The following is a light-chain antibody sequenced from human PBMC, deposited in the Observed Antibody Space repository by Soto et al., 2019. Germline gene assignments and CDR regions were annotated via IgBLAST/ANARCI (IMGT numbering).Light chain of an antibody. V-gene: IGKV3-20*01. CDR2: GAS. J-gene: IGKJ3*01. CDR3: QQFGSSPGFT. CDR1: QSINNRY. Sequence: EIVLTQSPGTLSLSPGERANLSCRASQSINNRYLAWYQQKPGQAPRLLIYGASSSATGIPDTFSGSGSGTDFTLTISRLEPEDFAVYYCQQFGSSPGFTFGPGTKVDMK.